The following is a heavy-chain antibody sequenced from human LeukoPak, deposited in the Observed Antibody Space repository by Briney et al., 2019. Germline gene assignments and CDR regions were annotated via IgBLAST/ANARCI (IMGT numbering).Heavy chain of an antibody. Sequence: PSETLSLTCTVSGGSINSNYWSWIQQSPGKGLEWIGNSYYTGSTNYNPSFKSRVTISVDTSKSQFSLSLTSVTAADTAVYYCARGWFGRWGQGILVTVSS. CDR3: ARGWFGR. CDR1: GGSINSNY. V-gene: IGHV4-59*01. CDR2: SYYTGST. J-gene: IGHJ5*02.